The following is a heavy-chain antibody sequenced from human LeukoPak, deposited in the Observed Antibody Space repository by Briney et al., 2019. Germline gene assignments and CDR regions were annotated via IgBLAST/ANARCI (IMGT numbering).Heavy chain of an antibody. J-gene: IGHJ3*01. V-gene: IGHV4-39*07. CDR3: ARAPVGDAFDL. Sequence: PSETLSLTCTVSGGSINSGDYYWGWIRQPPRGGLEWIGEIYNTGSTSSNPSLKSRVTMSRDTPKNQLSLKLTSVTAADTAVYHCARAPVGDAFDLWGQGTMVTVSS. D-gene: IGHD3-16*01. CDR1: GGSINSGDYY. CDR2: IYNTGST.